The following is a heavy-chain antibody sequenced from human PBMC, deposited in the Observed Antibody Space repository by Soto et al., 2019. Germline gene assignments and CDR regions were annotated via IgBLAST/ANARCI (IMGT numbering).Heavy chain of an antibody. CDR3: ARAATILLWFGELLPTLGPYDMDV. V-gene: IGHV4-34*01. J-gene: IGHJ6*02. Sequence: LCLTCAVYGGSFSGYYWSWIRQPPGKGLEWIGEINHSGSTNYNPSLKSRVTISVDTSKNQFSLKLSSVTAADTAVYYCARAATILLWFGELLPTLGPYDMDVWGQGTTVTVSS. CDR2: INHSGST. CDR1: GGSFSGYY. D-gene: IGHD3-10*01.